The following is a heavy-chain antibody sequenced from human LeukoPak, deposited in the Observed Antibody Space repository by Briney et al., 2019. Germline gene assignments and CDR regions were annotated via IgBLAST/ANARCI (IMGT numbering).Heavy chain of an antibody. D-gene: IGHD6-6*01. CDR3: AREKYSSPGSDY. J-gene: IGHJ4*02. CDR1: GYTFTGYY. CDR2: INPNSGGT. Sequence: RASVKVSCKASGYTFTGYYMHWVRQAPGQGLEWMGWINPNSGGTNYAQKFQGWVTMTRDTSISTAYMELSSLRSEDTAVYYCAREKYSSPGSDYWGQGTLVTVSS. V-gene: IGHV1-2*04.